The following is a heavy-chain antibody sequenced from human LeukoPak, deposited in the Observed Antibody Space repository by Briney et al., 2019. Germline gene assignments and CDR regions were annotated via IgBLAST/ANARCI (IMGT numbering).Heavy chain of an antibody. CDR1: GGSISTYY. Sequence: SETLSLTCTVSGGSISTYYWTWIRQPPGKGLEWIGYIFYTGSTNYNPSLKSRVTISLDTSKNQFSLKLSSVTAADTAVYYCARDICGYNYGCFDSWGQGTLVTVSS. CDR2: IFYTGST. V-gene: IGHV4-59*12. CDR3: ARDICGYNYGCFDS. D-gene: IGHD5-18*01. J-gene: IGHJ4*02.